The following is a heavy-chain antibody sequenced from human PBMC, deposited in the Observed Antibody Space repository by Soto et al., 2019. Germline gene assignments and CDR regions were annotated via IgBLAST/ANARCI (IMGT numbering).Heavy chain of an antibody. J-gene: IGHJ3*02. CDR1: GGSISSSNW. CDR2: IYHSGST. Sequence: QVQLQESGPGLVKPSGTLSLTCAVSGGSISSSNWWSWVRQPPGKGLEWIGEIYHSGSTNYNPSLKSRVTISVDKSKNQFSLKLSSVTAADTAVYYCAKYCSSTSCYGGEDAFDIWGQGTMVTVSS. CDR3: AKYCSSTSCYGGEDAFDI. D-gene: IGHD2-2*01. V-gene: IGHV4-4*02.